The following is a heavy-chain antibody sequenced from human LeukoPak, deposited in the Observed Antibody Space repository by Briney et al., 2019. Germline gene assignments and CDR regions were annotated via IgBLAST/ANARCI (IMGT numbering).Heavy chain of an antibody. V-gene: IGHV4-30-2*01. J-gene: IGHJ6*02. CDR3: ARGRWDYGVGMDV. D-gene: IGHD4-17*01. CDR1: GGSHSQGGYS. Sequence: SQTLSPNCAGPGGSHSQGGYSRGWNRQAPGKGLEGIGYIYHSGSTYYNPSLKSRVTISVDRPKNQFSLKLSSVTAADTAVYYCARGRWDYGVGMDVWGQGTTVTVSS. CDR2: IYHSGST.